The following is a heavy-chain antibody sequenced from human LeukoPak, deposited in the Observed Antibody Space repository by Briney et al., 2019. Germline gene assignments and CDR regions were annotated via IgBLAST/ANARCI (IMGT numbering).Heavy chain of an antibody. CDR2: ISTSGGDT. J-gene: IGHJ4*02. CDR1: GFTFTDSA. D-gene: IGHD1-7*01. Sequence: PGGSLRLSCAASGFTFTDSAMTWVRRAPGKGLEWVSAISTSGGDTIYTDSVKDRFTISRDNSKNTLYLQINSLRAEDTAIYYCTKGGNYAPLDSRGQGTLVTVSS. CDR3: TKGGNYAPLDS. V-gene: IGHV3-23*01.